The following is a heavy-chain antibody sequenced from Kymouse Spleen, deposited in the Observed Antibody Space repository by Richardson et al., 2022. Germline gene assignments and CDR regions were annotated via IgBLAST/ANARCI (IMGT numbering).Heavy chain of an antibody. CDR2: INHSGST. V-gene: IGHV4-34*01. J-gene: IGHJ4*02. CDR3: ARRYYDILTGYPHYFDY. CDR1: GGSFSGYY. Sequence: QVQLQQWGAGLLKPSETLSLTCAVYGGSFSGYYWSWIRQPPGKGLEWIGEINHSGSTNYNPSLKSRVTISVDTSKNQFSLKLSSVTAADTAVYYCARRYYDILTGYPHYFDYWGQGTLVTVSS. D-gene: IGHD3-9*01.